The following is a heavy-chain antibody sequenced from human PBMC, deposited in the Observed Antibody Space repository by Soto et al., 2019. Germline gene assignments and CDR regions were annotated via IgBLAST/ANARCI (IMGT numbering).Heavy chain of an antibody. Sequence: SQPLSLNCAVDGGSISRYSWSWIRQPPGKGLEWIGYIYHSGSTYYNPSLKSRVTISVDRSKNQFSLKLSSVTAADTDVYYCARVPGPWGQGTLVTVS. J-gene: IGHJ5*02. CDR1: GGSISRYS. CDR2: IYHSGST. V-gene: IGHV4-30-2*01. CDR3: ARVPGP.